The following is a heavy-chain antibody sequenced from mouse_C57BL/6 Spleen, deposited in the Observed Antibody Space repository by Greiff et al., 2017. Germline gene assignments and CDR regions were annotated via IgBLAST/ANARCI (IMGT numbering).Heavy chain of an antibody. CDR1: GYSITSGYY. Sequence: EVQLQESGPGLVKPSQSLSLTCSVTGYSITSGYYWNWIRQFPGNKLEWMGYISYDGSNNYNPSLKNRISITRDTSKNQFFLKLNSVTTEDTATYYCARDRGNDYFDDWGQGTTLTVSS. CDR3: ARDRGNDYFDD. J-gene: IGHJ2*01. D-gene: IGHD2-1*01. V-gene: IGHV3-6*01. CDR2: ISYDGSN.